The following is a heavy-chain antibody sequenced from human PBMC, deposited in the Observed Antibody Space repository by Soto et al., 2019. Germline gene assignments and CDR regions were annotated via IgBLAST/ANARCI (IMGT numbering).Heavy chain of an antibody. D-gene: IGHD5-12*01. CDR2: ISSSSSYT. CDR3: ASQGSRNGYNYFDY. CDR1: GFTFSDYY. J-gene: IGHJ4*02. V-gene: IGHV3-11*06. Sequence: GGSLRLSCAASGFTFSDYYMSWIRQAPGKGLEWVSYISSSSSYTNYADSVKGRFTISRDNAKNSLYLQMNSLRAEDTAVYYCASQGSRNGYNYFDYWGQGTLVTVSS.